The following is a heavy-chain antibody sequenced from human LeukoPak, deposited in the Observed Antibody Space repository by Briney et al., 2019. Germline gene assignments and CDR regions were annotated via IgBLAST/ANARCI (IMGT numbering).Heavy chain of an antibody. CDR3: ARRVVDSGASQVSDD. J-gene: IGHJ4*02. CDR2: INDSGSV. V-gene: IGHV4-34*01. Sequence: SETLSLTCAVYGGSLSGYYGRCIRQPPGKGLEWIGEINDSGSVNCNPSLKNRVTLSVDTSKNQFSLRLSSVAAADTAVYYCARRVVDSGASQVSDDWGQGTLVTVSS. CDR1: GGSLSGYY. D-gene: IGHD2-15*01.